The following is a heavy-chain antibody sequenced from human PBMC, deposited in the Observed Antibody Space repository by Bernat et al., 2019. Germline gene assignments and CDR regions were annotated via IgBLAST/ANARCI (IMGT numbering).Heavy chain of an antibody. CDR2: ISSSSSYT. CDR1: GFTFSYYY. Sequence: QVQLVESGGGLVKPGGSLRLSCAASGFTFSYYYMSWIRQSPGKGLDWVSYISSSSSYTNYADSVKGRLTISRDNAKNSLYLQMNSLRAEDTAVYYWARGTSTSAPYMDVWGKGTTVTVSS. V-gene: IGHV3-11*05. CDR3: ARGTSTSAPYMDV. J-gene: IGHJ6*03.